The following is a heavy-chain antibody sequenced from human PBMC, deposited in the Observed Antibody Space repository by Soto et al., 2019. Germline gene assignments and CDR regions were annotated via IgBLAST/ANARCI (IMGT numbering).Heavy chain of an antibody. CDR2: ISGSGGST. V-gene: IGHV3-23*01. Sequence: EVQLLESGGGLVQPGGSLRLSCAASGFTFSSYAMSWVRQAPGKGLEWVSAISGSGGSTYYADSVKGRFTISRDNSKNTLYLQMTSLRAEDTAVYYCAKASAMPGFYYYYGMDVWGQGTTVTVSS. J-gene: IGHJ6*02. CDR3: AKASAMPGFYYYYGMDV. CDR1: GFTFSSYA. D-gene: IGHD2-2*01.